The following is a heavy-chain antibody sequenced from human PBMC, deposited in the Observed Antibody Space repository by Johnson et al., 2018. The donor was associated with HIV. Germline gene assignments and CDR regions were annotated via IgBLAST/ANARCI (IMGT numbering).Heavy chain of an antibody. J-gene: IGHJ3*02. CDR2: ISGSGDRT. D-gene: IGHD1-26*01. V-gene: IGHV3-23*04. CDR1: GFTFSSYG. Sequence: VQLVESGGASVQPAGSLRLSCAASGFTFSSYGMHWVRQAPGTGLEWVSAISGSGDRTYYADSVKGRFTISRDNSKNTLYLQMNSLKTEDTAVYYCTTSVGATLRGAFDIWGQGTMVTVSS. CDR3: TTSVGATLRGAFDI.